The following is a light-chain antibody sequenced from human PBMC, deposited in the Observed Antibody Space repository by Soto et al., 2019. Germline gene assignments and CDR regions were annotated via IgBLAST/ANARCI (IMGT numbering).Light chain of an antibody. CDR1: SSDVGGYNY. Sequence: QSALTQPPSASGSPGQSVTISCTGTSSDVGGYNYVSWYQQHPGKAPKLMIYEVSKRPSGVPDRFSGSKSGNTASLTVSGLQAEYEADYYCSSYAGSNNLGVFGGGTKLTVL. CDR3: SSYAGSNNLGV. J-gene: IGLJ2*01. V-gene: IGLV2-8*01. CDR2: EVS.